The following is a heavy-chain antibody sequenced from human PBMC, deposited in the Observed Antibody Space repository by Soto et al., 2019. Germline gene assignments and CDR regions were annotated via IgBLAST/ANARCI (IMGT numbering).Heavy chain of an antibody. CDR2: IYYSGST. CDR1: GGSISSGGYY. J-gene: IGHJ6*02. Sequence: SQTLSLTCTVSGGSISSGGYYWSWIRQHPGKGLEWIGYIYYSGSTYYNPSLKSRVTISVDTSKNQFSLKLSSVTAADTAVYYCARDVVVVAATPEYYYYYGMDVWGQGTTVTVSS. D-gene: IGHD2-15*01. V-gene: IGHV4-31*03. CDR3: ARDVVVVAATPEYYYYYGMDV.